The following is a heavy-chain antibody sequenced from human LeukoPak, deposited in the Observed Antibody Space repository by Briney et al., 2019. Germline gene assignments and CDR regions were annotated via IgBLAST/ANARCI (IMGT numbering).Heavy chain of an antibody. D-gene: IGHD1-26*01. Sequence: GRSLRLSCAASGFTFSNYGMHWVRQAPGKGLEWVAVIWYDGSNKYYADSVKGRFTISRDNSKNTLYLQMNSLRAEDTAVYYCAREAYSGSYTFDYWGQGTLVTVSS. CDR3: AREAYSGSYTFDY. J-gene: IGHJ4*02. V-gene: IGHV3-33*01. CDR2: IWYDGSNK. CDR1: GFTFSNYG.